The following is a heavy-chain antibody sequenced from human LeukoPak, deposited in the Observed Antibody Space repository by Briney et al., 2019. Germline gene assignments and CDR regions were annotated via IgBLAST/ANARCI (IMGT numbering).Heavy chain of an antibody. J-gene: IGHJ4*02. D-gene: IGHD3-10*01. V-gene: IGHV1-18*01. Sequence: GASVKVSCKTSGYTFTSYGISWVRQAPGQGLEWMGWISGYDGNTNYAQNLQGRVTMATDTSTSTAYMELRSLRSDDTAVYYCAREVFGDLLNCDCWGQGTLVTVSS. CDR3: AREVFGDLLNCDC. CDR2: ISGYDGNT. CDR1: GYTFTSYG.